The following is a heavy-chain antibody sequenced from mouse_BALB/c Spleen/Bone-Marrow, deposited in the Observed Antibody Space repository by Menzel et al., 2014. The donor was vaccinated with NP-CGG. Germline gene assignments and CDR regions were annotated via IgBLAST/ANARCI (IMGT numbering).Heavy chain of an antibody. J-gene: IGHJ3*01. Sequence: VVESGPELVKPGASVKISCKASGYTFTDYYLSWVLQKPGQGLEWIGWIYPGGGNTYYNEKFKGIATLTVDTSSSTAYMQLSSLTSEDTAVYFCARSGYYDYVFPYWGQGTLVTVSA. CDR1: GYTFTDYY. CDR3: ARSGYYDYVFPY. CDR2: IYPGGGNT. D-gene: IGHD2-4*01. V-gene: IGHV1-84*02.